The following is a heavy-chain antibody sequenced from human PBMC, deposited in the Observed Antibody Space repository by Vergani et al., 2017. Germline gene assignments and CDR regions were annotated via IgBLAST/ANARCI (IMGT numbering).Heavy chain of an antibody. CDR1: GFTFSNAW. CDR3: TTRHGDYQDFDY. Sequence: EVQLVESGGGLVKPGGSLRLSCAASGFTFSNAWMSWVRQAPGKGLEWVGRIKSKTDGGTTDYAAPVKGRFTISRDDSKNTLYLQMNSLKTEDTAVYYCTTRHGDYQDFDYWGQGTLVTVSS. D-gene: IGHD4-17*01. CDR2: IKSKTDGGTT. V-gene: IGHV3-15*01. J-gene: IGHJ4*02.